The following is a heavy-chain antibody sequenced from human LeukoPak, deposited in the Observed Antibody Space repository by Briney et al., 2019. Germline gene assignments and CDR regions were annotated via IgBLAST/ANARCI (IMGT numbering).Heavy chain of an antibody. CDR3: AREMPYDSSGYNWFDP. J-gene: IGHJ5*02. CDR1: EFTVSSNY. CDR2: IYSGGST. D-gene: IGHD3-22*01. Sequence: GGSLRLSCAASEFTVSSNYMSWVRQAPGKGLEWVSVIYSGGSTYYADSVKGRFTISRDNSKNTLYLQMNSLRAEDTAVYYCAREMPYDSSGYNWFDPWGQGTLVTVSS. V-gene: IGHV3-53*01.